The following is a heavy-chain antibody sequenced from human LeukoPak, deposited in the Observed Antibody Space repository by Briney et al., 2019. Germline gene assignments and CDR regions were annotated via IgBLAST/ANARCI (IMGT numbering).Heavy chain of an antibody. J-gene: IGHJ4*02. Sequence: PGGSLRLSCSASGFTFSSYAMHWVRQAPGKGLEFVSAISSNGGGTYYADSVKGRFTISRDNSKNTLSLQMSSLRAEDTAVYYCARAFLASHDYGDYWGQGTLVTVSS. CDR1: GFTFSSYA. CDR2: ISSNGGGT. D-gene: IGHD3-3*01. V-gene: IGHV3-64D*06. CDR3: ARAFLASHDYGDY.